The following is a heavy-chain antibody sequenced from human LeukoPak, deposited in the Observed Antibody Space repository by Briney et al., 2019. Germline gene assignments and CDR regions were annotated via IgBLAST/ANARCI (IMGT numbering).Heavy chain of an antibody. V-gene: IGHV3-23*01. Sequence: GGSLRLSCAASGFTFSSYTFSTYAMSWVRRAPGKSLVWVSAVSGCGATTYYADSVKGGFTISRDNSRRTLYLQMTGLRAEETAVYYCAKGGEDSGIYFYCYMDVWGKGTTVTVSS. CDR2: VSGCGATT. CDR1: GFTFSSYTFSTYA. D-gene: IGHD2-15*01. J-gene: IGHJ6*03. CDR3: AKGGEDSGIYFYCYMDV.